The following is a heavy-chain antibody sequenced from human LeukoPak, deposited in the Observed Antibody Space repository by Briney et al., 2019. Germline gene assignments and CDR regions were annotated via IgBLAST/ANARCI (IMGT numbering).Heavy chain of an antibody. CDR1: GFTFSNYW. CDR3: ARPGTYCSGYGSCFPFEY. Sequence: HPGGSLRLSCAASGFTFSNYWMSWVRLAPGKGPEWVAKIDKDGSEKYSVDSVRGRFTISRDNAKNTLYLQTDSLRAEDTAVYYCARPGTYCSGYGSCFPFEYWGQGSLVIVSS. D-gene: IGHD2-15*01. V-gene: IGHV3-7*01. CDR2: IDKDGSEK. J-gene: IGHJ4*02.